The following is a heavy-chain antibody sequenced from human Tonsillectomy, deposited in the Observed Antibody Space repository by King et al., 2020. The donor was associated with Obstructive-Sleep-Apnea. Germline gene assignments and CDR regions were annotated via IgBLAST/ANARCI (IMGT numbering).Heavy chain of an antibody. V-gene: IGHV4-39*07. J-gene: IGHJ4*02. CDR1: GGSLSSSSYY. Sequence: QLQESGPGLVKPSETLSLTCTVSGGSLSSSSYYWGWIRQPPGKGLEWIGTIYYSGSTYYNPSLKSRVTISVDTSKNQFSLKLSSVTAADTAVYYCAKVAGIAVAGNFDYWGQGTLVTVSS. CDR3: AKVAGIAVAGNFDY. D-gene: IGHD6-19*01. CDR2: IYYSGST.